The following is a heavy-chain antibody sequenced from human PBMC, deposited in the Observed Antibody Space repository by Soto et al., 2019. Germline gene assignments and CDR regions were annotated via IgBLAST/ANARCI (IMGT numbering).Heavy chain of an antibody. CDR2: INPDNGNT. V-gene: IGHV1-3*01. Sequence: ASVKVSCKASCYTFTRYTMNWVRQAPGQRLEWMGWINPDNGNTKSSQKFQDRVIITRDTSASTAYMDLSSLRSEDTAVYYCARGIATGQLDPWGQGTLVTVSS. CDR1: CYTFTRYT. J-gene: IGHJ5*02. D-gene: IGHD2-15*01. CDR3: ARGIATGQLDP.